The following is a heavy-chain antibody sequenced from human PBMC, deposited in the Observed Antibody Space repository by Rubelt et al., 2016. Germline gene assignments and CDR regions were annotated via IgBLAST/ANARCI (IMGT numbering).Heavy chain of an antibody. Sequence: VQPGGSLRLSCAASGFTVSSTYMNWVRQAPGKGLEWVSIIYSGGSTYYAASVKDRFTISRDNSKNTLYLQMSGLRPEDTALYYCVKGGYSSSWYRGDYWGQGALVTVSS. CDR2: IYSGGST. V-gene: IGHV3-66*01. CDR3: VKGGYSSSWYRGDY. J-gene: IGHJ4*02. D-gene: IGHD6-13*01. CDR1: GFTVSSTY.